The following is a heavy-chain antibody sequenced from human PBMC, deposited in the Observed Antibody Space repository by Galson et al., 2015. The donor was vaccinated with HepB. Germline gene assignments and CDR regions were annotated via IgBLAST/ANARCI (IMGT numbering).Heavy chain of an antibody. V-gene: IGHV5-10-1*01. Sequence: QSGAEVKKPGESLRISCKGSGYSFTSYWISWVRQMPGKGLEWMGRIDPSDSYTNYSPSFQGHVTISADKSISTAYLQWSSLKASDTAMYYCARAPRYGSGRPSYWYFDLWGRGTLVTVSS. D-gene: IGHD3-10*01. CDR3: ARAPRYGSGRPSYWYFDL. CDR2: IDPSDSYT. CDR1: GYSFTSYW. J-gene: IGHJ2*01.